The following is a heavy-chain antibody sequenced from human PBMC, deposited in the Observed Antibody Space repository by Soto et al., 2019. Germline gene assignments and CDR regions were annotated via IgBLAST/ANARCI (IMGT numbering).Heavy chain of an antibody. V-gene: IGHV5-51*01. CDR3: ARRGKDDILTGQPHYYYYGMDV. CDR1: GYSFTSYW. D-gene: IGHD3-9*01. J-gene: IGHJ6*02. CDR2: IYPGDSDT. Sequence: LGESLKISCKGSGYSFTSYWIGWVRQMPGKGLEWMGIIYPGDSDTRYSPSFQGQVTISADKSISTAYLQWSSLKASDTAMYYCARRGKDDILTGQPHYYYYGMDVWGQGTTVTVSS.